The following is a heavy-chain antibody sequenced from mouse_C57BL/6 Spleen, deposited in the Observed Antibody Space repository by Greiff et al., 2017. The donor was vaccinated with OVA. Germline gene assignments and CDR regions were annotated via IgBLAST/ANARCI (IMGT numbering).Heavy chain of an antibody. CDR1: GFTFSSYA. Sequence: DVQLVESGEGLVKPGGSLKLSCAASGFTFSSYAMSWVRQTPEKRLEWVAYISSGGDYIYYADTVKGRFTISRDNARNTLYLQMRSLKSEDTAMYYCTRAHLTLDGSLYYFDYWGQGTTLTVSS. D-gene: IGHD2-3*01. CDR3: TRAHLTLDGSLYYFDY. J-gene: IGHJ2*01. CDR2: ISSGGDYI. V-gene: IGHV5-9-1*02.